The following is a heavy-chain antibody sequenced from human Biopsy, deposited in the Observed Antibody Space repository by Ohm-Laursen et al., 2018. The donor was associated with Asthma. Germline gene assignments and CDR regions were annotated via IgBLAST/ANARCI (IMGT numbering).Heavy chain of an antibody. CDR3: VRDGTDDAFDI. CDR1: GFSFSTFA. J-gene: IGHJ3*02. V-gene: IGHV3-30*01. D-gene: IGHD1-1*01. CDR2: ISKDASTQ. Sequence: SLRLSCTASGFSFSTFAIHWVRQAPGKGLEWAGVISKDASTQDYADSVKGRFTMARDNSKNTLDLQMNSLREEDTAVYYCVRDGTDDAFDIWGQGTVVSVSS.